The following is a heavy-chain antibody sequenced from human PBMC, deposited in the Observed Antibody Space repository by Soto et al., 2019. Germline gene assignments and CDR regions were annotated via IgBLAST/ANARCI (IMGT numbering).Heavy chain of an antibody. CDR1: GFTFGDYA. J-gene: IGHJ4*02. CDR3: TRGGWLRLPFHFDY. CDR2: IRSKAYGGTT. D-gene: IGHD5-12*01. Sequence: QPGGSLRLSCTASGFTFGDYAMSWVRQAPGKGLEWVGFIRSKAYGGTTEYAASVKGRFTISRDDSKSIAYLQMNSLKTEDTAVYYCTRGGWLRLPFHFDYWGQGTLVTVSS. V-gene: IGHV3-49*04.